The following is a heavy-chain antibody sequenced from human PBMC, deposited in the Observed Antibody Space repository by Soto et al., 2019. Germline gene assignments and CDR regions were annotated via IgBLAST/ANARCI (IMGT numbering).Heavy chain of an antibody. J-gene: IGHJ4*02. CDR3: ARGSKFQVYSSGWYYFDY. D-gene: IGHD6-19*01. V-gene: IGHV3-7*01. CDR2: IKQDGSEK. CDR1: GFTFSSYW. Sequence: GGSLRLSCAASGFTFSSYWMSWVRQAPGKGLEWVANIKQDGSEKYYVDSVKGRFTISRDNAKNSLYLQMNSLRAEDTAVYYCARGSKFQVYSSGWYYFDYWGQGTLVTVSS.